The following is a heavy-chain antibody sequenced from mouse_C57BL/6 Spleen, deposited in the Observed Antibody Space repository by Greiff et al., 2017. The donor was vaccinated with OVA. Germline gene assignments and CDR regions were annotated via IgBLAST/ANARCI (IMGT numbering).Heavy chain of an antibody. J-gene: IGHJ4*01. CDR1: GYTFTSYW. Sequence: QVQLQQPGAELVKPGASVKLSCKASGYTFTSYWMQWVKQRPGQGLEWIGMIHPNSGSTNYNEKFKSKATLTVDKSSSTAYMQLSSLTSEDSAVYYCARGDGNPYYAMDYWGQGTSVTVSS. D-gene: IGHD2-1*01. CDR2: IHPNSGST. V-gene: IGHV1-64*01. CDR3: ARGDGNPYYAMDY.